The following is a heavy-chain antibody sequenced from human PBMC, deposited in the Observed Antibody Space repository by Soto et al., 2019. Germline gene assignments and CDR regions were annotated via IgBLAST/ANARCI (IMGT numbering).Heavy chain of an antibody. CDR1: GYSISSYY. CDR3: SLRSMAVVPEY. CDR2: LYYGRSA. D-gene: IGHD3-22*01. V-gene: IGHV4-59*01. Sequence: PSETLSLTCAVSGYSISSYYCMWIRQPPGKGLESIGYLYYGRSANYNPSLKSRVTLSVDTSTNQCALTLSSITAADTAVYYCSLRSMAVVPEYWCQGTLVTVAS. J-gene: IGHJ4*02.